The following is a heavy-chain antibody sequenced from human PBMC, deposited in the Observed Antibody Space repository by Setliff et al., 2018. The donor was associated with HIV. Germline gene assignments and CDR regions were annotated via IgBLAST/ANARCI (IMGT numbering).Heavy chain of an antibody. D-gene: IGHD3-22*01. V-gene: IGHV1-18*01. J-gene: IGHJ4*02. CDR2: ISAYNGNT. CDR3: ARFPNPSQIVVIMPPDY. Sequence: ASVKVSCKASGYTFTSYGISWVRQAPGQGLEWMGWISAYNGNTNYAQNLQDRVTMTTDTSASTAYMELRSLRFDDTAVYYCARFPNPSQIVVIMPPDYWGQGTLVTVSS. CDR1: GYTFTSYG.